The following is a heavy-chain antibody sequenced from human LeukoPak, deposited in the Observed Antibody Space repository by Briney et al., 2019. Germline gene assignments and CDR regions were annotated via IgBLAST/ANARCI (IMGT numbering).Heavy chain of an antibody. CDR1: GYTFTSYA. CDR3: ARDKWDGDYEYYYYGMDV. J-gene: IGHJ6*02. CDR2: INAGNGNT. Sequence: ASVKVSCKASGYTFTSYAMHWVRQAPGQRLEWMGWINAGNGNTKYSQKFQGRVTITRDTSASTAYMELSSLRSEDTAVYYCARDKWDGDYEYYYYGMDVWGQGTTVTVSS. V-gene: IGHV1-3*01. D-gene: IGHD4-17*01.